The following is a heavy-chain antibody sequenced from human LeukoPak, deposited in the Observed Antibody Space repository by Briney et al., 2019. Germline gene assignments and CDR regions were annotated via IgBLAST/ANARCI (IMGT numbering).Heavy chain of an antibody. V-gene: IGHV1-2*02. CDR3: ARDLDYGSGSFSN. CDR1: GYAFTDFY. CDR2: INPNSGGT. Sequence: ASVKVSCKASGYAFTDFYIHWVRQAPGQGLEWMGWINPNSGGTTYAQKFQGRVTMTTDTSISTAYLELNGLRSDGTAVYYCARDLDYGSGSFSNWGQGAIVTVSS. J-gene: IGHJ4*02. D-gene: IGHD3-10*01.